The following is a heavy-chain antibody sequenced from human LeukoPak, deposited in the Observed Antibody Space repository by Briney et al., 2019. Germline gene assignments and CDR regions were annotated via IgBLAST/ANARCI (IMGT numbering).Heavy chain of an antibody. CDR1: GTSISSGNYY. Sequence: PSQTLSLTCTVSGTSISSGNYYWSWIRQPAGRGLEWIGRIQTAGSTIYNPSLKSRVTMSLDTSENQFSLNLGSVTAADTAIYYCARDLTVPPYNWFDPWGQGTLVTVSS. CDR3: ARDLTVPPYNWFDP. CDR2: IQTAGST. V-gene: IGHV4-61*02. D-gene: IGHD4-17*01. J-gene: IGHJ5*02.